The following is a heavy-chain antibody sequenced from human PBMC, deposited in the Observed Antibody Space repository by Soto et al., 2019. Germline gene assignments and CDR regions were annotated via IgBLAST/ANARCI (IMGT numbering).Heavy chain of an antibody. Sequence: PSETLSLTCTVSGGSISSGDYYWSWIRQPPGKGLEWIGYIYYSGSTYYNPSLKSRVTISVDTSKNQFSLKLSSVTAADTAVYYCARQTDIYLMSWYWHFDLWGRGTLVTVSS. CDR3: ARQTDIYLMSWYWHFDL. J-gene: IGHJ2*01. CDR1: GGSISSGDYY. V-gene: IGHV4-30-4*01. CDR2: IYYSGST. D-gene: IGHD2-15*01.